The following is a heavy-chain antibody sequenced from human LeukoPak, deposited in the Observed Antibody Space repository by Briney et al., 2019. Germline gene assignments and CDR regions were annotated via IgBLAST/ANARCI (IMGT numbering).Heavy chain of an antibody. CDR1: GYSFSNYW. Sequence: GESLKISCKGSGYSFSNYWIGWVRQMPGKGLEWMGIVYPDDSDTRYSPSFQGQVTISADKSINTAYLQWNSLQASDTAIYYCARGPFGRYSGYGHFDYWGQGTLVTVSS. CDR2: VYPDDSDT. J-gene: IGHJ4*02. V-gene: IGHV5-51*01. CDR3: ARGPFGRYSGYGHFDY. D-gene: IGHD5-12*01.